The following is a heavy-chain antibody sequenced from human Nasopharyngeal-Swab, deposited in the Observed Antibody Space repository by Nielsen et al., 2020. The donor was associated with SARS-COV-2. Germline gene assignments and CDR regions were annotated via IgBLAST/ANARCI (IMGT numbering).Heavy chain of an antibody. J-gene: IGHJ3*02. CDR3: AGLITMIRGATFDI. V-gene: IGHV1-69*13. CDR2: IIPIFGTA. Sequence: SVKVSCKASAGTFSSYAVSWVRQAPGQGLEWMGGIIPIFGTANYAQKFQGRVTITADESTSTAFMELSSLRSEDTAVYYCAGLITMIRGATFDIWGQGTMVTVSS. CDR1: AGTFSSYA. D-gene: IGHD3-10*01.